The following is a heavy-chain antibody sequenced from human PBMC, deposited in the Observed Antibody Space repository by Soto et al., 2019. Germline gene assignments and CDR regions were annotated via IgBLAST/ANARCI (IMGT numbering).Heavy chain of an antibody. CDR3: AKGGAVPAENFDY. D-gene: IGHD2-2*01. CDR2: ISGSGGAT. V-gene: IGHV3-23*01. CDR1: GFTFSTYA. Sequence: GGSLRLSCAASGFTFSTYAMNWVRQAPGKGLEWVSGISGSGGATYYADSVKGRFFISRDNSKNTLYLQMSSLRAVDTARYYCAKGGAVPAENFDYWGQGILVTVSS. J-gene: IGHJ4*02.